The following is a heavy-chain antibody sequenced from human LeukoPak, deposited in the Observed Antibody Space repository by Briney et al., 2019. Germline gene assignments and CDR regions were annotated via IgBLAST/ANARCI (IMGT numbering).Heavy chain of an antibody. D-gene: IGHD4-23*01. J-gene: IGHJ4*02. CDR3: AKDRDYGGNSRGIDYFDY. CDR1: GFAFSSYV. CDR2: ISVSGDRT. Sequence: GGSLSLSCAASGFAFSSYVMDWVRQAPGKGLEWVSSISVSGDRTYYPDSVKGRFTISRDNSKHMLYLQMNTLRAADTAIYYCAKDRDYGGNSRGIDYFDYWGQGTLVTVSS. V-gene: IGHV3-23*01.